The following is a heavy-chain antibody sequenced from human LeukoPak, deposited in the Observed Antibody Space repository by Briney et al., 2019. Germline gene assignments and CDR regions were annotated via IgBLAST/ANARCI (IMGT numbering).Heavy chain of an antibody. J-gene: IGHJ4*02. CDR1: GGSFSGYY. CDR3: ARLADTMIF. V-gene: IGHV4-34*01. D-gene: IGHD3-22*01. Sequence: SETLSLTCAVYGGSFSGYYWSWIRQPPGKGLEWIGEINHSGSTNYNPSLKSRVTISVDTSKNQFSLKLSSVTAADTAVYYCARLADTMIFWGQGTLVTVSS. CDR2: INHSGST.